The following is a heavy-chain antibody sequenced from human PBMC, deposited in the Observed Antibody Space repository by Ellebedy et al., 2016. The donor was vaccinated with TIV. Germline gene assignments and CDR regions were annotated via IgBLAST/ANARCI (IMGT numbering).Heavy chain of an antibody. V-gene: IGHV6-1*01. J-gene: IGHJ1*01. Sequence: SQTLSLTCXISGDRVDNNNVAWNWIRQSPSRGLEWLGLAFFRPTWKTEYASFMKSRLALNADKLKNQLSLHLESVTPEDAATYYCARAPRGFNYGDLDWGPGTPVIVSS. CDR1: GDRVDNNNVA. CDR2: AFFRPTWKT. D-gene: IGHD2-21*02. CDR3: ARAPRGFNYGDLD.